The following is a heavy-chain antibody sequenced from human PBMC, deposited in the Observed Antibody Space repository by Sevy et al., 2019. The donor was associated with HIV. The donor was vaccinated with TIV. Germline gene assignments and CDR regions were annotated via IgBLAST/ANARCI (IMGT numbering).Heavy chain of an antibody. CDR3: AKDVTDQSWYDDFWSGSPCFDY. D-gene: IGHD3-3*01. CDR1: RFRFGSQA. V-gene: IGHV3-23*01. J-gene: IGHJ4*01. Sequence: GGSLRLSCVGSRFRFGSQAMSWVRQAPGKGLEWVSGMSGRGDSRGYAHSVKGRFTISRDNSKNTVYLQMNSLTAEDTALYYCAKDVTDQSWYDDFWSGSPCFDYWGRGILVTVSS. CDR2: MSGRGDSR.